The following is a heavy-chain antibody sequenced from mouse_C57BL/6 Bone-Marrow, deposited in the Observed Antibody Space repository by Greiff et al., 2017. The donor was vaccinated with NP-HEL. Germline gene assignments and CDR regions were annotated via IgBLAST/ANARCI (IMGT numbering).Heavy chain of an antibody. Sequence: LQESGAELARPGASVKLSCKASGYTFTSYGISWVKQRTGQGLEWIGEIYPRSGNTYYNEKFKGKATLTADKSSSTAYMELRSLTSEDSAVYFCARAGYLEDYAMDYWGQGTSVTVSS. CDR2: IYPRSGNT. CDR1: GYTFTSYG. J-gene: IGHJ4*01. V-gene: IGHV1-81*01. CDR3: ARAGYLEDYAMDY.